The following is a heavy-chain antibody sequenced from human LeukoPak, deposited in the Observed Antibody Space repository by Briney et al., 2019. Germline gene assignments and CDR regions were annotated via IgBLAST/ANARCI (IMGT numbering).Heavy chain of an antibody. CDR2: IYHSGST. V-gene: IGHV4-4*02. Sequence: SGTLSLTCAVSGGSISSSNWWSWVRQPPGKGLEWVGEIYHSGSTNYNPSLKSRVTISVDTSKNQFSLKLSSVTAAATAVYYCARRVGASGFDYWGQGTLVTVSS. J-gene: IGHJ4*02. CDR3: ARRVGASGFDY. D-gene: IGHD1-26*01. CDR1: GGSISSSNW.